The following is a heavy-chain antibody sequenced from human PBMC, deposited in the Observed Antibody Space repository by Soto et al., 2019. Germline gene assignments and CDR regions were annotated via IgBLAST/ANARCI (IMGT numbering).Heavy chain of an antibody. Sequence: QVHLVESGGGVVQPGRSLTLSCAASGFSFRTSGMHWVRQAPGKGLEWVTGMWYDGHVEGYLDSVKGRFTISRDNSNSLMSLQMSNLRVDVTAVYYCARGLPKVAGGAFDIWGHGTMVTVSS. V-gene: IGHV3-33*01. CDR3: ARGLPKVAGGAFDI. CDR2: MWYDGHVE. J-gene: IGHJ3*02. CDR1: GFSFRTSG. D-gene: IGHD2-15*01.